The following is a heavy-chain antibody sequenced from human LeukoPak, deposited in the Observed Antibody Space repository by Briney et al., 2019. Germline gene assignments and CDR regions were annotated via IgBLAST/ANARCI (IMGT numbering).Heavy chain of an antibody. CDR1: GFTFSSYA. CDR2: ITSSGTYN. V-gene: IGHV3-21*01. D-gene: IGHD3-22*01. CDR3: ARDSAVNYYDSSGYPGVDY. Sequence: GGSLRLSCAASGFTFSSYAMHWVRQAPGKAMEWVSSITSSGTYNFYADSVGGRFTISRDSAKNSLYLQMDSLGPEDTAVYYCARDSAVNYYDSSGYPGVDYWGQGTLVTVSS. J-gene: IGHJ4*02.